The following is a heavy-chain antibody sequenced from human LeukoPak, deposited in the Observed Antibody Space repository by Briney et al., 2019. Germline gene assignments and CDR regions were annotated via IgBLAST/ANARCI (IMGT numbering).Heavy chain of an antibody. CDR2: ISSSSSYI. CDR3: ARDGGYDFWSGYYTRWFDP. J-gene: IGHJ5*02. D-gene: IGHD3-3*01. V-gene: IGHV3-21*01. CDR1: GFTFSSYS. Sequence: GGSLRLSCAASGFTFSSYSMNWVRQAPGKGLEWVSSISSSSSYIYYADSVKGRFTISRDNAKNSLYLQMNSLRAEDTAVYYCARDGGYDFWSGYYTRWFDPWGQGTLVTVSS.